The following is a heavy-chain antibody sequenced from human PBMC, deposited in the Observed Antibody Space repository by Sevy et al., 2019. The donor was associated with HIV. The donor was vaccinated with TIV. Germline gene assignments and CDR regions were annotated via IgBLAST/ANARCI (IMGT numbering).Heavy chain of an antibody. CDR2: LSFGSGEI. Sequence: GRSLRLSCVASGFTFSKYSMSWVRQPPGKGMEWVSTLSFGSGEINYADSVKGRFTISRDNSKSSVYLQMNNLRPEDTAVYYCAREGCTKPHDYWGQGTLVTVSS. CDR3: AREGCTKPHDY. V-gene: IGHV3-23*01. D-gene: IGHD2-8*01. CDR1: GFTFSKYS. J-gene: IGHJ4*02.